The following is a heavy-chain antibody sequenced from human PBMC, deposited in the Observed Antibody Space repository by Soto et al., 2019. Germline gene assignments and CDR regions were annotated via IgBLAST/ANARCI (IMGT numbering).Heavy chain of an antibody. Sequence: PSETLSLTCAVSGYSISSGYYWGWIRQPPGKGLEWIGSFYHSGSTYYNSSIKSRVTISVDTSKNQCSLKLNSVTSADTAVYDCARDLFDSSGYHYYFDYWGQGTLVTVSS. J-gene: IGHJ4*02. CDR2: FYHSGST. D-gene: IGHD3-22*01. V-gene: IGHV4-38-2*02. CDR1: GYSISSGYY. CDR3: ARDLFDSSGYHYYFDY.